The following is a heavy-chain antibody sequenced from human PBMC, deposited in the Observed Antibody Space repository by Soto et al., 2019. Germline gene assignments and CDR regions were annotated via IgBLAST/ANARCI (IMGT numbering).Heavy chain of an antibody. Sequence: SETLSLTCKVSGGSISSGGYSLRWIRQPPGKGLEWIGYIYHSGSTYYNPSLKSRVTISVDRSKNQFSLRLSSVTAADTAVYYCARGGLLPDYWGQGTLVTVSS. J-gene: IGHJ4*02. CDR3: ARGGLLPDY. CDR2: IYHSGST. V-gene: IGHV4-30-2*01. CDR1: GGSISSGGYS. D-gene: IGHD6-19*01.